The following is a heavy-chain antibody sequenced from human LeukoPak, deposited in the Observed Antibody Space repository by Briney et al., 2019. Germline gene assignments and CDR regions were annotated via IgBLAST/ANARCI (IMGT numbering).Heavy chain of an antibody. CDR2: IIPIFGTA. V-gene: IGHV1-69*13. J-gene: IGHJ5*02. CDR1: GATFTTYA. CDR3: ARDLWYRSWFDP. Sequence: ASVKVSCKASGATFTTYAIIWVRQAPGQGLEWMGGIIPIFGTANYAQKFQGRVTITADESTSTAYMELSSLRSEDTAVYYCARDLWYRSWFDPWGQGTLVTVSS. D-gene: IGHD1-26*01.